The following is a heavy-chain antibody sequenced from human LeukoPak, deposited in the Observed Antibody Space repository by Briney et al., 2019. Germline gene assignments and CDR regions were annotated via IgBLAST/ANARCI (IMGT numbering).Heavy chain of an antibody. D-gene: IGHD3-16*01. J-gene: IGHJ6*03. V-gene: IGHV1-69*05. Sequence: GASVKVSCKASGGTFSSYAISWVRQAPGQGLEWMGGIIPIFGTANYAQKFQGRVTITTDESTSTAYMELSSLRSEDTAVYYCAREGGRLSDSDEYYYYMDVWGKGTTVTVSS. CDR3: AREGGRLSDSDEYYYYMDV. CDR1: GGTFSSYA. CDR2: IIPIFGTA.